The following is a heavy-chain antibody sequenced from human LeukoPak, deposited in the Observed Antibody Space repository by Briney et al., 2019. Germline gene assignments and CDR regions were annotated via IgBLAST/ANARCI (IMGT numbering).Heavy chain of an antibody. D-gene: IGHD4-17*01. CDR1: GYTFSDYY. CDR2: INPNTGDT. CDR3: ARVDYGDEKGYYYYYMDV. V-gene: IGHV1-2*02. J-gene: IGHJ6*03. Sequence: SVKVSCKASGYTFSDYYMHWVRQAPGQGLEWMGWINPNTGDTKYAQKFQGRVTMTRDTSISTAYMELSRLRSDDTAEYYCARVDYGDEKGYYYYYMDVWGKGTTVIISS.